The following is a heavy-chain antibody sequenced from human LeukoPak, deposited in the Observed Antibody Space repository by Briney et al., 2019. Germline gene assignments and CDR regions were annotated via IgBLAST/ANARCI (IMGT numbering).Heavy chain of an antibody. CDR1: GFTFSSYW. Sequence: GGPLRLSCEGSGFTFSSYWMDWVRQAPGKGLEWVANIKQDGSERYYVDSVKGRFTISRDNAKNSLYLQMNSPRDDDTAMYYCARGASGHSSNWNFPYYYYYMDVWGKGTTVTISS. J-gene: IGHJ6*03. V-gene: IGHV3-7*01. CDR2: IKQDGSER. CDR3: ARGASGHSSNWNFPYYYYYMDV. D-gene: IGHD6-13*01.